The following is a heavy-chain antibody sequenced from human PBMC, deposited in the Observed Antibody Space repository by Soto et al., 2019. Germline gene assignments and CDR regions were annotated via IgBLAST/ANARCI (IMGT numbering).Heavy chain of an antibody. Sequence: PGGSLRLSCAASGFTFSSYWMHWVRQAPGKGLVWVSRINSDGSSTSYADSVKGRFTISRDNAKNTLYLQMNSLRAEDTAVYYCARDPGRSPVPAFYYMDIWGKGTTVTVSS. V-gene: IGHV3-74*01. J-gene: IGHJ6*03. CDR3: ARDPGRSPVPAFYYMDI. D-gene: IGHD2-2*01. CDR2: INSDGSST. CDR1: GFTFSSYW.